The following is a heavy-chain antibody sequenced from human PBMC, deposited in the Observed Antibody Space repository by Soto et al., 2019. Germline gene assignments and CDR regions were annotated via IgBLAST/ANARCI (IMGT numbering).Heavy chain of an antibody. Sequence: QVQLQESGPGLVKPSETLSLTCPVSGGSISSYYWSWIRQPAGKGLEWIGGIYTSGSTNYNPSLKSRVTMSVDTSKNQFSLKLSSVTAADTAVYYCAREPIQLGYYGMDVWGQGTTVTVSS. V-gene: IGHV4-4*07. CDR2: IYTSGST. D-gene: IGHD5-18*01. CDR3: AREPIQLGYYGMDV. J-gene: IGHJ6*02. CDR1: GGSISSYY.